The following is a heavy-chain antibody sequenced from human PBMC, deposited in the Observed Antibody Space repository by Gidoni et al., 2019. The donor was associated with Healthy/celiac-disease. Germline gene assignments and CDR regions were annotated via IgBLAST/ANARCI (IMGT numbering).Heavy chain of an antibody. Sequence: QLQLQESGPGLVKPSETLSLTCTVSGGSISSSSYYWGWIRQPPGKGLEWIGTIYYSGSTYYNPSLKSRVTISVDTSKNQFSLKLSSVTAADTAVYYCARSPGYCSRTSCSFNWFDPWGQGTLVTVSS. D-gene: IGHD2-2*03. CDR3: ARSPGYCSRTSCSFNWFDP. V-gene: IGHV4-39*01. CDR1: GGSISSSSYY. J-gene: IGHJ5*02. CDR2: IYYSGST.